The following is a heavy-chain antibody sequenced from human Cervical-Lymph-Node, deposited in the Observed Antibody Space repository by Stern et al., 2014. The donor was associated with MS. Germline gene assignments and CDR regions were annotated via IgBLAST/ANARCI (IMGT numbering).Heavy chain of an antibody. J-gene: IGHJ6*02. Sequence: VQLVQSGAEVKKPGASVKVSCKVSGYTLSEISMHWVRQAPGQGLEWMGGFDPEHAETRYAQKFQGRVTMAEDRSTDTAYMELSSLRSEDTAVYYCATHRGRVTYYYGMDVWGQGTTVTVSS. D-gene: IGHD2-21*02. CDR2: FDPEHAET. CDR3: ATHRGRVTYYYGMDV. CDR1: GYTLSEIS. V-gene: IGHV1-24*01.